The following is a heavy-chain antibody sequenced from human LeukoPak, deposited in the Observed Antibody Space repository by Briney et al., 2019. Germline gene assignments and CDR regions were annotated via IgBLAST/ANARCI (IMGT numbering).Heavy chain of an antibody. D-gene: IGHD3-9*01. J-gene: IGHJ4*02. CDR1: GFSFSSYG. Sequence: GGSLSLSCAASGFSFSSYGIHWVREAPGKGLEGVAVIWYVGSNKYDADSVKGLFTISRDNSKNTLFLQKKNLRAEDTAVYYCARDRYDIFAGYYMYFDYWGQGRLVSVRS. CDR2: IWYVGSNK. V-gene: IGHV3-33*01. CDR3: ARDRYDIFAGYYMYFDY.